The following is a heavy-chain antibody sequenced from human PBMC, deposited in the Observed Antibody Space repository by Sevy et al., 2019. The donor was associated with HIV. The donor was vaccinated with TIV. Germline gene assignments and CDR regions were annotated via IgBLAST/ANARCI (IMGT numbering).Heavy chain of an antibody. CDR2: IGTAAGVT. CDR3: ANCPYHYSIDY. V-gene: IGHV3-48*02. J-gene: IGHJ4*02. CDR1: GFTFNTYS. Sequence: GGSLRLSCAASGFTFNTYSLIWVRQTPGKGLEWLSFIGTAAGVTYYADSVKGRFTISRDNAKNSLYMQMNSLRDEDTAVYYCANCPYHYSIDYWGQGTLVTVSS. D-gene: IGHD2-21*01.